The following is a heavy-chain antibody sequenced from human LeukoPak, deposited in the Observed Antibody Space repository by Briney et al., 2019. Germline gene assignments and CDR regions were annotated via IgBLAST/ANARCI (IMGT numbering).Heavy chain of an antibody. CDR3: AKDRMAVDRGLFDY. Sequence: GRSLRVSCAASGFTFDDYAMHWVRQAPGKGLEWVSGISWNSGSIGYADSVKGRFTISRDNAKNSLYLQMNSLRAEDTALYYCAKDRMAVDRGLFDYWGQGTLVTVSS. J-gene: IGHJ4*02. V-gene: IGHV3-9*01. CDR2: ISWNSGSI. CDR1: GFTFDDYA. D-gene: IGHD1-14*01.